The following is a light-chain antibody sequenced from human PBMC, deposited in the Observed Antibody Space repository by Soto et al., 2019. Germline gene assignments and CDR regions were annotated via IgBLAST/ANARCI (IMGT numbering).Light chain of an antibody. CDR1: SSDVGGYNF. CDR2: EVT. J-gene: IGLJ2*01. Sequence: QSALTQPASVSGSPGQSITISYTGTSSDVGGYNFVSWYQHYPGKAPKLMIYEVTDRPSGVSNRFSVSKSGNTASLTISGLQAEDEADYYCTSYTSDNTLVFGGGTKVTVL. V-gene: IGLV2-14*01. CDR3: TSYTSDNTLV.